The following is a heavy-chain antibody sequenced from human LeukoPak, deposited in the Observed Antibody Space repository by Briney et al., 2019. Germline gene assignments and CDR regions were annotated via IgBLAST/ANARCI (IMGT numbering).Heavy chain of an antibody. CDR1: GFTFSSYA. J-gene: IGHJ4*02. V-gene: IGHV3-23*01. Sequence: GGSLRLSCAASGFTFSSYAMSWVRQAPGKGLEWVSAISGSGGSTYYADSVKGRFTISRDNSKNTLYLQMNSLRAEDTAVYYCAKVLRFLEWLDSFDYWGQGTLVTVSS. D-gene: IGHD3-3*01. CDR2: ISGSGGST. CDR3: AKVLRFLEWLDSFDY.